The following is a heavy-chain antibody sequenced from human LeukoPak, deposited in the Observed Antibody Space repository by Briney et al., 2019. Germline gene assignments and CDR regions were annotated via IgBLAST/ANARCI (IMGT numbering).Heavy chain of an antibody. CDR1: GFTFNSYT. D-gene: IGHD6-19*01. CDR3: AREAGYGSGWPDY. J-gene: IGHJ4*02. CDR2: ISGSSSYI. Sequence: GESLRLSCAASGFTFNSYTMNWVRQAPGKGLEWVSSISGSSSYIYYADSVKGRFTISRDNAKNSLYLQMNSLGAEDTALYYCAREAGYGSGWPDYWGQGTLVTVSS. V-gene: IGHV3-21*01.